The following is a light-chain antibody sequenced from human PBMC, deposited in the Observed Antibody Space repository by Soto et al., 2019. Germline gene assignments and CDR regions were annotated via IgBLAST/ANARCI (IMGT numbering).Light chain of an antibody. CDR2: DVS. V-gene: IGLV2-14*01. CDR1: SSDVGTYNY. CDR3: SSYTTSNTQV. Sequence: QSALTQPASVSGSPGQSITISCTGTSSDVGTYNYVSWYQHRPGKAPKLMIYDVSYRPSGVSNRFSGSKSANTASLTISGLQAXXEAXXYCSSYTTSNTQVFGGGTKLTVL. J-gene: IGLJ3*02.